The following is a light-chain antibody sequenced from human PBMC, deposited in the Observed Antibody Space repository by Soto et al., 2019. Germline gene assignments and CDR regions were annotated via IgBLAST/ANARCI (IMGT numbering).Light chain of an antibody. CDR2: AAS. CDR3: QQGFSLPWT. J-gene: IGKJ1*01. CDR1: QDIKNY. Sequence: DIQVTESPASLSASVGGRVTITCRASQDIKNYLNWYQRKPGTAPRLLIYAASNLHSGVPSTFSASGSGTDFALNISSLQPDDFGTYYCQQGFSLPWTFGQGTKVDIK. V-gene: IGKV1-39*01.